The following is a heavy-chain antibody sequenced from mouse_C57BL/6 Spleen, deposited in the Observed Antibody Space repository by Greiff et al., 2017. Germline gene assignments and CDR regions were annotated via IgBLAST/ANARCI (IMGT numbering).Heavy chain of an antibody. Sequence: QVQLQQSGAELVRPGTSVKVSCKASGYAFTNYLIEWVKQRPGQGLEWIGVINPGSGGTNYNEKFKGKATLTADKSSSTAYMQLSSLTSEDSAVYFCASNYVAWFADWGQGTLVTVSA. V-gene: IGHV1-54*01. CDR3: ASNYVAWFAD. J-gene: IGHJ3*01. CDR2: INPGSGGT. CDR1: GYAFTNYL. D-gene: IGHD2-1*01.